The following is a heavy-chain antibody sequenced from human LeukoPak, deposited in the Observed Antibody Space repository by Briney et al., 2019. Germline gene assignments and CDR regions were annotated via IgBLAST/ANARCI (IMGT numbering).Heavy chain of an antibody. CDR1: GYTFTGYC. D-gene: IGHD3-3*01. Sequence: ASVKGSCKASGYTFTGYCLHRVRQAPGQGLEWMGWINPNSGGTNYAQKIQGRVTMTRDTSISTAYMELSRLRSDDAAVYYCARMFRYDHGDDHFSGWGQGTLVTVSS. CDR3: ARMFRYDHGDDHFSG. V-gene: IGHV1-2*02. CDR2: INPNSGGT. J-gene: IGHJ4*02.